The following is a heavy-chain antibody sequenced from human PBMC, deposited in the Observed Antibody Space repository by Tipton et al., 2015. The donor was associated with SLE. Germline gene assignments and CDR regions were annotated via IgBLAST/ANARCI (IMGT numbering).Heavy chain of an antibody. CDR2: IYTSGST. CDR1: GGSISSGTYY. CDR3: AREKYNFWSVYYMGLTD. D-gene: IGHD3-3*01. Sequence: TLSLTCTVSGGSISSGTYYWSWIRQPAGKGLEWIGRIYTSGSTNYNPSLKSRVTISAATSKNQFSLKLSSVTAADTALYYCAREKYNFWSVYYMGLTDWGRGTLVAVSS. J-gene: IGHJ4*02. V-gene: IGHV4-61*02.